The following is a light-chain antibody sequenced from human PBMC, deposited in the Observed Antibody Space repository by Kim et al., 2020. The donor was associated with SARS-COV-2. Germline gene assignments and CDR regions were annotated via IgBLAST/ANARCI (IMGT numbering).Light chain of an antibody. CDR3: AAWDDSLSGWV. CDR1: SSNKGSNY. CDR2: RYN. J-gene: IGLJ3*02. V-gene: IGLV1-47*01. Sequence: CVTHSCSVSSSNKGSNYVYWYQQQPRTAHNPLIYRYNQRPSGVPVRFSGSSSGTSASLAISGLRSQDEDDYYCAAWDDSLSGWVFGGGTQLTVL.